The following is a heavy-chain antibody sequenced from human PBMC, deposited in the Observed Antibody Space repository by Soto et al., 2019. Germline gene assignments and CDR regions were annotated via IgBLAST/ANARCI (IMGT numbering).Heavy chain of an antibody. CDR3: TRLSEGAYYHYGMNV. D-gene: IGHD1-26*01. Sequence: EEQVVESGGGLVQPGGSLKLSCAGSGFSFSDYAIHWVRQASGKGLEWVGRIKNRANNYATASAASLKGRFTVYRDDSTNTAYLQMNSLETDDTAVYYCTRLSEGAYYHYGMNVWGQGTTVTVSS. CDR2: IKNRANNYAT. CDR1: GFSFSDYA. J-gene: IGHJ6*02. V-gene: IGHV3-73*01.